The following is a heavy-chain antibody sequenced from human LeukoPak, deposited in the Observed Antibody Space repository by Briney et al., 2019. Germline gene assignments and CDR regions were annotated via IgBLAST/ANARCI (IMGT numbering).Heavy chain of an antibody. V-gene: IGHV4-30-4*08. Sequence: PSETLSLTCTVSGGSISSGDYYWSWIRQPPGKGLEWIGYICYSGSTYYNPSLKSRVTISVDTSQNKFSLKLSSVTAADTAVYYCDREVTGTTNTLYNWFDPWGQGTLVTVSS. D-gene: IGHD1-7*01. J-gene: IGHJ5*02. CDR3: DREVTGTTNTLYNWFDP. CDR1: GGSISSGDYY. CDR2: ICYSGST.